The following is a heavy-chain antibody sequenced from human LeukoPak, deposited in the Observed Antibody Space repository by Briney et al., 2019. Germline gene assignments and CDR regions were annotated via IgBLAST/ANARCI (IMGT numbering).Heavy chain of an antibody. CDR2: IYTSGST. V-gene: IGHV4-4*07. Sequence: SETLSLTGTVSGGSISSYYWSWIRQPAGKGLEWIGRIYTSGSTNNNPSLKSRVTMSVDTSKNQFSLKLSAVTAADTAGYYCAREGGCSGGSCQGAFDIWGQGTMVTVSS. CDR1: GGSISSYY. J-gene: IGHJ3*02. CDR3: AREGGCSGGSCQGAFDI. D-gene: IGHD2-15*01.